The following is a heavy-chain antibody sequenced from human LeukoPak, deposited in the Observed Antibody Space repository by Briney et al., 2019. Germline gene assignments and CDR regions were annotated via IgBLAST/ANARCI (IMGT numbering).Heavy chain of an antibody. CDR2: ISSSSSYI. J-gene: IGHJ4*02. CDR3: ARDGGYSSGWYEDFDY. CDR1: GFSFSSYS. Sequence: GGSLRLSCAASGFSFSSYSMNWVRQAPGKGLEWVSSISSSSSYIYYADSVKGRFTISRDNAKNSLYLQMNSLRAEDTAVYYCARDGGYSSGWYEDFDYWGQGTLVTVSS. D-gene: IGHD6-19*01. V-gene: IGHV3-21*01.